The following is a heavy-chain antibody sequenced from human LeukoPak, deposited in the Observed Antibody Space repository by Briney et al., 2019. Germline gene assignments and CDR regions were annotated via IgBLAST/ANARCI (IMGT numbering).Heavy chain of an antibody. CDR1: GGSISSYY. CDR3: ARRRDGYNPHPIDY. CDR2: IYYSGST. Sequence: SETLSLTCTVSGGSISSYYWSWIRQPPGKGLEWIGYIYYSGSTNYNPPLKSRVSISVGTSKNQFSLKLSSVTAADTAVYYCARRRDGYNPHPIDYWGQGTLVTVSS. J-gene: IGHJ4*02. D-gene: IGHD5-24*01. V-gene: IGHV4-59*08.